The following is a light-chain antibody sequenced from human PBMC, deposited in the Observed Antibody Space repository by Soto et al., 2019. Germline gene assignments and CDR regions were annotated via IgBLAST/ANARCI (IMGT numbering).Light chain of an antibody. CDR3: AAWEDSLNGWV. Sequence: QLVLTQPPSASGTPGQRVTLSCSGSNSNIGSNTVNWYHQLPGTAPKLLIYSNNQRPSGVPDRFSGSKSGTSASLAISGLQSEDEADYYCAAWEDSLNGWVFGGGTKLTVL. CDR1: NSNIGSNT. J-gene: IGLJ3*02. CDR2: SNN. V-gene: IGLV1-44*01.